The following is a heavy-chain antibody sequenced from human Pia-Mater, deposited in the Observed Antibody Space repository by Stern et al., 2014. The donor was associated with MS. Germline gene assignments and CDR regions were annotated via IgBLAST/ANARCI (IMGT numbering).Heavy chain of an antibody. D-gene: IGHD2-8*01. CDR2: IIPTIGIS. CDR1: GGTFSSYA. Sequence: VQLVESGAEVKKPGSSVKVSCKASGGTFSSYAIRWVRQAPGQGLEWVGGIIPTIGISNHAQKFQGRVTITADKSTNTGYMEPSSLRSEDTALYYCARDGGGVDIWGQGTMVSVSS. V-gene: IGHV1-69*17. CDR3: ARDGGGVDI. J-gene: IGHJ3*02.